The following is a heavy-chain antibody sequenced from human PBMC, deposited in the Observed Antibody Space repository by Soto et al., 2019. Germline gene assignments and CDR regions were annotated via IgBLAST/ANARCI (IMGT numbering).Heavy chain of an antibody. Sequence: AASVKVSCKASGGTFSSYAISWVRQAPGQGLEWMGGIIPIFGTANYAQKFQGRVTITADESTSTAYMELSSLRSEDTAVYYCARGRSTGYSKDFDYWGQGTLVTVSS. J-gene: IGHJ4*02. CDR2: IIPIFGTA. CDR1: GGTFSSYA. D-gene: IGHD6-13*01. CDR3: ARGRSTGYSKDFDY. V-gene: IGHV1-69*13.